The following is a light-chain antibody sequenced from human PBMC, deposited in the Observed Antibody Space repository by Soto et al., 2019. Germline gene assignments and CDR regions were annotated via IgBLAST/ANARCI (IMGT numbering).Light chain of an antibody. CDR1: QSINNY. J-gene: IGKJ3*01. V-gene: IGKV3-20*01. CDR2: DGS. CDR3: QQYGSSPRFT. Sequence: EIVLTQSPDTLSLSPGDRATLSCRASQSINNYLAWYQQKPGQAPRLLIYDGSNRATGIPARFSGSGSGTDFTLTISRLEPEDFAVYYCQQYGSSPRFTFGPGTKVDIK.